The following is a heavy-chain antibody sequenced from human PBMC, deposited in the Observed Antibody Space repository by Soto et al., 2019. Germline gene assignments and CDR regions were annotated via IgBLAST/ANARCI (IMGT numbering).Heavy chain of an antibody. D-gene: IGHD4-17*01. V-gene: IGHV4-34*01. CDR1: GGSFSGYY. CDR3: ERSKTTEARFDY. J-gene: IGHJ4*02. CDR2: INHSGST. Sequence: QVQLQQWGAGLLKPSETLSLTCAVYGGSFSGYYWSWIRQPPGKGLEWIGEINHSGSTNYNPSLKSRVTISVDTSKNQFSLKLSSVTAADTAVYYCERSKTTEARFDYWGQGTLEIVSS.